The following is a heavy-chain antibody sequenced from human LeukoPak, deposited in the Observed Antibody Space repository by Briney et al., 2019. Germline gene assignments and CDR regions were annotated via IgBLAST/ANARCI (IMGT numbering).Heavy chain of an antibody. CDR1: GFSFSSSP. CDR2: ISGSGDDT. CDR3: AKRRDGFDI. J-gene: IGHJ3*02. Sequence: GGCLRLSFAAPGFSFSSSPMSWVRQAPGKRLGWVSAISGSGDDTYYAISVKGRFTISRDNSKNTLYLQMNSLRAEDTAVYYCAKRRDGFDIWGQGTMVTVSS. V-gene: IGHV3-23*01.